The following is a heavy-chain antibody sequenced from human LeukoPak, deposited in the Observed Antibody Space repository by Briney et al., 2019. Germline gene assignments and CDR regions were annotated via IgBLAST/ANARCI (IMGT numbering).Heavy chain of an antibody. CDR1: GFTFNSYA. CDR2: IIDSGIST. V-gene: IGHV3-23*01. J-gene: IGHJ4*02. D-gene: IGHD1-26*01. CDR3: AKGSRGSYDY. Sequence: EGSLRLSCAASGFTFNSYAMTWVRQAPEKGLEWVSSIIDSGISTYYGDSVKGRFTISRDNSKNTLYLQMNSLRAEDTAVYYCAKGSRGSYDYWGQGTLVTVSS.